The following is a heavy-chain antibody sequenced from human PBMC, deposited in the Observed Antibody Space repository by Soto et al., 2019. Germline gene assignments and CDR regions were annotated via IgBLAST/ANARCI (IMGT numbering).Heavy chain of an antibody. D-gene: IGHD4-17*01. CDR3: AREGAYGDFNYFDY. V-gene: IGHV4-30-4*01. CDR2: IYYSGST. Sequence: QVQLQESGPGLVKPSQTLSLTCTVSGGSISSGDYYWSWLRQPPGQGLEWIGYIYYSGSTYYNPSLKSRVTISVDSSKNQFTLKLSSVTAADTAVYYFAREGAYGDFNYFDYWGQGTQVTVSS. J-gene: IGHJ4*02. CDR1: GGSISSGDYY.